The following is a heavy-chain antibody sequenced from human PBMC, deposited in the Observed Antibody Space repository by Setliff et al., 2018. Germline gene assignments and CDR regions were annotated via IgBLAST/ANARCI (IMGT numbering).Heavy chain of an antibody. CDR1: GFTFGSFY. CDR3: ARGGCSATSCLDY. V-gene: IGHV3-7*01. Sequence: PGGSLRLSCAASGFTFGSFYMTWVRQAPGKGLEWVANIRPDGSETGSVDSVKGRFTISRDNAKRSLYLQMNSLRAEDTAVYYCARGGCSATSCLDYWGQGILVTVSS. J-gene: IGHJ4*02. CDR2: IRPDGSET. D-gene: IGHD2-2*01.